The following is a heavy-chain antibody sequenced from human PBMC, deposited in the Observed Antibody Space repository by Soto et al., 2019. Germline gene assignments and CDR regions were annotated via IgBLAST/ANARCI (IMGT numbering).Heavy chain of an antibody. V-gene: IGHV2-5*02. Sequence: PTLVNPTQTLTLTCTFSGFSLSTSGVGVGWIRQPPGKALEWLALIYWDDDKRYSPSLKSRLTITKDTSKNQVVLTMTNMDPVDTATYYCAHLPPGDYGDYVGYWGQGTLVTVSS. J-gene: IGHJ4*02. CDR2: IYWDDDK. CDR1: GFSLSTSGVG. D-gene: IGHD4-17*01. CDR3: AHLPPGDYGDYVGY.